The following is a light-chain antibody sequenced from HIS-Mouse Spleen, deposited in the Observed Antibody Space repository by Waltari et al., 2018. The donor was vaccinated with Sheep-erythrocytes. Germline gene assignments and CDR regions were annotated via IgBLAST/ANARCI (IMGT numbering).Light chain of an antibody. Sequence: DIVMTQSPLSLPVTPGEPASISCRSSQSLLHSNGYNYLDWYLQKPGQSPQLLIYLGSNRASWVPYRCSGSGSGTDFTLKISRVEAEDVGVYYCMQALQTPIFTFGPGTKVDIK. CDR2: LGS. CDR3: MQALQTPIFT. V-gene: IGKV2-28*01. CDR1: QSLLHSNGYNY. J-gene: IGKJ3*01.